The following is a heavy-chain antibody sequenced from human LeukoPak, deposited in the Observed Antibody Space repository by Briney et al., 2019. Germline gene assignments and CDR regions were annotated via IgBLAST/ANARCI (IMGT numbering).Heavy chain of an antibody. D-gene: IGHD3-3*01. V-gene: IGHV3-74*01. CDR1: GFTFGSYW. CDR2: INCDGSST. Sequence: GRSLRLSCAASGFTFGSYWMHWVRQAPGKGLVWVSRINCDGSSTSYADSVKGRFTISRDNAKNTLYLQMNSLRAEDTAVYYCTRAPFGFWGQGTLVTVSS. J-gene: IGHJ4*02. CDR3: TRAPFGF.